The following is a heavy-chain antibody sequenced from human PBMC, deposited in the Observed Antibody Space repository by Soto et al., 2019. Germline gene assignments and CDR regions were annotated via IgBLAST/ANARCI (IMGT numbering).Heavy chain of an antibody. CDR2: IRSKAYGGTT. J-gene: IGHJ6*02. D-gene: IGHD6-6*01. CDR3: TRDSSSNYYGMDV. Sequence: PGGSLRLSCPASGFTFGDYAMSWVRQAPGKGLEWVGFIRSKAYGGTTEYAASVKGRFTISRDDSKSIAYLQMNSLKTEDTAVYYCTRDSSSNYYGMDVWGQGTTVTVSS. CDR1: GFTFGDYA. V-gene: IGHV3-49*04.